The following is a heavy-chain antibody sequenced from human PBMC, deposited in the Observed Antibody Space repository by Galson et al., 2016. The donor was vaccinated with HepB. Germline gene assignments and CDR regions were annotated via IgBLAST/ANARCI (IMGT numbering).Heavy chain of an antibody. CDR2: IRGTGVTT. CDR1: GFTFSDYA. V-gene: IGHV3-23*01. Sequence: SLRLSCAASGFTFSDYAMSWVRQAPGKGLQWVTTIRGTGVTTHYADSVKGRFTISRDNSKNTLYLQMSSLRAEDTAMYYRAKATPYYDVLTGFFVYYSDYWGHGTLVTVSS. D-gene: IGHD3-9*01. J-gene: IGHJ4*01. CDR3: AKATPYYDVLTGFFVYYSDY.